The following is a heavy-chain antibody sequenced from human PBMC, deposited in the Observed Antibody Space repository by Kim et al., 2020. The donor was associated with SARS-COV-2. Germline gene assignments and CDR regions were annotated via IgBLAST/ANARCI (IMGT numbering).Heavy chain of an antibody. D-gene: IGHD4-17*01. Sequence: YADSVKGRFTISRDNSKNTLYLQMNSLRAEDTAVYYCAKDSSTVTTYVDYWGQGTLVTVSS. CDR3: AKDSSTVTTYVDY. J-gene: IGHJ4*02. V-gene: IGHV3-23*01.